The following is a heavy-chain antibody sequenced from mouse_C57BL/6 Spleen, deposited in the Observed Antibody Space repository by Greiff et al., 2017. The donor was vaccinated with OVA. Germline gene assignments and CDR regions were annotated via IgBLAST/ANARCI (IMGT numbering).Heavy chain of an antibody. Sequence: VQLVESGPGLVQPSQSLSITCTVSGFSLTSYGVHWVRQPPGKGLEWLGVICSGGGTDYNEPFISRLSITKDNSTGQVFFKMNSLPADDRAIYYCAKNDYGLDYWGNGITLTVAT. CDR2: ICSGGGT. CDR1: GFSLTSYG. D-gene: IGHD2-4*01. J-gene: IGHJ2*01. V-gene: IGHV2-2*01. CDR3: AKNDYGLDY.